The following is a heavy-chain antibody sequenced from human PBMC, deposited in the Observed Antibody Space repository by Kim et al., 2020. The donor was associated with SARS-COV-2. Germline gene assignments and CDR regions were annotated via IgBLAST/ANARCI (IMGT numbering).Heavy chain of an antibody. CDR1: GGTFSSYA. CDR3: AREGHCSGGSCYSPVYFDY. Sequence: SVKVSCKASGGTFSSYAISWVRQAPGQGLEWMGRIIPILGIANYAQKFQGRVTITADKSTSTAYMELSSLRSEDTAVYYCAREGHCSGGSCYSPVYFDYWGQGTLVTVSS. D-gene: IGHD2-15*01. V-gene: IGHV1-69*04. CDR2: IIPILGIA. J-gene: IGHJ4*02.